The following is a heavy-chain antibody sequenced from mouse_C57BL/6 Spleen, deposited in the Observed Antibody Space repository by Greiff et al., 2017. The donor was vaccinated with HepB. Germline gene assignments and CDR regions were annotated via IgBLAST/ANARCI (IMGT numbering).Heavy chain of an antibody. D-gene: IGHD6-1*01. J-gene: IGHJ3*01. CDR1: GYTFTSYG. CDR2: IYPRSGNT. Sequence: VMLVESGAELARPGASVKLSCKASGYTFTSYGISWVKQRTGQGLEWIGEIYPRSGNTYYNEKFKGKATLTADKSSSTAYMELRSLTSEDSAVYFCARPLFAYWGQGTLVTVSA. V-gene: IGHV1-81*01. CDR3: ARPLFAY.